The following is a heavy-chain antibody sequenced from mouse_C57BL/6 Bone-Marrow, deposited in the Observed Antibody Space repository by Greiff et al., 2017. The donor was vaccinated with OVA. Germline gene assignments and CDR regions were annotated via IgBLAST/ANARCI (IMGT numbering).Heavy chain of an antibody. D-gene: IGHD3-2*02. Sequence: EVHLVESGAELVRPGASVKLSCTASGFNIKDDYMHWVKQRPEQGLEWIGWIDPENGDTEYASKFQGKATITADTSSNTAYLQLRSLTSEDTAVYYCTTGSSGSAWFAYWGQGTLVTVSA. CDR2: IDPENGDT. J-gene: IGHJ3*01. CDR1: GFNIKDDY. CDR3: TTGSSGSAWFAY. V-gene: IGHV14-4*01.